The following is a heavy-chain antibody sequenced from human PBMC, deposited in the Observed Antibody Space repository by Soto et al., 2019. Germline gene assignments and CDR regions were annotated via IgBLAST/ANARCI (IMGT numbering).Heavy chain of an antibody. V-gene: IGHV1-18*01. D-gene: IGHD3-16*01. CDR3: AMVDVYVTPSPQDV. Sequence: QVQLVQSGAEVKNPGASVKVSCKASGYSFTRYGIAWARQAPGQGLEWMGWINAYNGNTNYAQNLQGRLTLTTDTSATTAYMELRSLRSNDAAIYYCAMVDVYVTPSPQDVWGQWTTVTVSS. CDR2: INAYNGNT. J-gene: IGHJ6*02. CDR1: GYSFTRYG.